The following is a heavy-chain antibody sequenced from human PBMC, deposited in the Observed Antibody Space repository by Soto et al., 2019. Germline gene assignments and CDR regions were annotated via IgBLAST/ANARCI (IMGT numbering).Heavy chain of an antibody. J-gene: IGHJ4*02. CDR3: AKGTRSGSYSGFDY. V-gene: IGHV3-23*01. D-gene: IGHD3-10*01. CDR1: GFSFSSKG. Sequence: EVQLLESGGGLVQPGESLRLSCAASGFSFSSKGMSWVRQAPGKGLEWVSGISGGGGGTYYADSVKGRFTISRDNSKXXXXLQXNTLRAEDTAVYYCAKGTRSGSYSGFDYWGQGTLVTVSS. CDR2: ISGGGGGT.